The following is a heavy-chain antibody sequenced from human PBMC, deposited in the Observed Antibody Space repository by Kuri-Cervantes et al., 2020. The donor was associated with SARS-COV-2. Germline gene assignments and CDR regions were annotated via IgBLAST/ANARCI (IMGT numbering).Heavy chain of an antibody. CDR3: ARAFWGLKMYYYYYYMDV. D-gene: IGHD7-27*01. CDR1: GGTFSSYA. CDR2: IIPIFGTA. V-gene: IGHV1-69*13. Sequence: SVKVSCKASGGTFSSYAISWVRQAPGQGLEWMGGIIPIFGTANHAQKFQGRVTITADESTSTAYMELSSLRSEDTAVYYCARAFWGLKMYYYYYYMDVWGKGTTVTVSS. J-gene: IGHJ6*03.